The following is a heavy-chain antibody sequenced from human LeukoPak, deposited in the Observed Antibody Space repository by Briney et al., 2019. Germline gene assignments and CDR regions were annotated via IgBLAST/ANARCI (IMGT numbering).Heavy chain of an antibody. CDR3: AKAPAAAGRPDWFDP. CDR1: GFTFNNYA. J-gene: IGHJ5*02. V-gene: IGHV3-23*01. D-gene: IGHD6-13*01. Sequence: GSLRLSCAASGFTFNNYAMSWVRQAPGKGLEWVSAISGSGGSTYYADSVKGRFTISRDNSKNTLYLQMNSLRAEDTAVYYCAKAPAAAGRPDWFDPWGQGTLVTVSS. CDR2: ISGSGGST.